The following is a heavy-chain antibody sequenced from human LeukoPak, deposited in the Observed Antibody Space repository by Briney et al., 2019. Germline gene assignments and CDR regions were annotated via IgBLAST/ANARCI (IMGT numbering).Heavy chain of an antibody. V-gene: IGHV3-21*01. CDR3: AKDGEGYCGSTSCLGVDY. CDR2: ISSSSSYI. J-gene: IGHJ4*02. Sequence: GGSLRLSCAASGFTFSSYSMNWVRQAPGKGLEWVSSISSSSSYIYYADSVKGRFTIFRDNSKNTLYLQMNSLRAEDTAVYYCAKDGEGYCGSTSCLGVDYWGQGTLVTVSS. D-gene: IGHD2-2*01. CDR1: GFTFSSYS.